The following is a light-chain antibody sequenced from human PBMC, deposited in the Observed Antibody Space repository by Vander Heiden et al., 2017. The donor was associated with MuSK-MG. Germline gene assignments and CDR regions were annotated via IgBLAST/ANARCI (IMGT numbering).Light chain of an antibody. CDR1: QSVSSY. Sequence: EIVLTQPPATLSSSPGERATISCRASQSVSSYLAWYQQKPGQAPRLLIYDASNRATGIPARCSGSGSATAFTLTIISLEPEDFAVYYCQQRSNWPPITFGQGTRLEIK. J-gene: IGKJ5*01. CDR3: QQRSNWPPIT. CDR2: DAS. V-gene: IGKV3-11*01.